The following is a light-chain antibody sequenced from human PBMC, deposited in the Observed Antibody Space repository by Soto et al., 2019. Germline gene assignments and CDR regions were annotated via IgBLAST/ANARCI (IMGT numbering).Light chain of an antibody. CDR2: GTS. J-gene: IGKJ1*01. V-gene: IGKV3-20*01. Sequence: EIALTQSPGTLSLSPGERATLSCRASQSVSSNYLAWYQQKPGQAPRLLLYGTSTRAAGIPDRFSGSGSGTDFTLTISRLEPEDFAVYYCQQYGSSTWTFGQGTKVDIK. CDR1: QSVSSNY. CDR3: QQYGSSTWT.